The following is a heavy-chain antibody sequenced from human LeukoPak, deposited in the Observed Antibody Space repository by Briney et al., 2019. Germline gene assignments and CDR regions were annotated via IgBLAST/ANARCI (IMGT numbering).Heavy chain of an antibody. J-gene: IGHJ4*02. CDR1: GGSISSYY. CDR2: IYYSGST. V-gene: IGHV4-59*08. D-gene: IGHD3-22*01. Sequence: PSETLSLTCTVSGGSISSYYWSWIRQPPGKGLEWIGYIYYSGSTYYNPSLKSRVTISVDTSKNQFSLKLSSVTAADTAVYYCASTYAYITMITGLHWGQGTLVTVSS. CDR3: ASTYAYITMITGLH.